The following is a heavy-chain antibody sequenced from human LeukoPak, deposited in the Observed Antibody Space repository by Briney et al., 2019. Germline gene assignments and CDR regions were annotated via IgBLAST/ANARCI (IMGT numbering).Heavy chain of an antibody. V-gene: IGHV4-39*01. CDR3: ARHASYSSSWTDFDY. J-gene: IGHJ4*02. CDR1: GGSISSSTYY. D-gene: IGHD6-13*01. CDR2: IYYSGST. Sequence: SETLSLTCTVSGGSISSSTYYWGWIRQPPGKRLEWIGNIYYSGSTYYNPSLKSRVTISVDTSKNQFSLKLSSLTAADTAIYYCARHASYSSSWTDFDYWGQGALVTVSP.